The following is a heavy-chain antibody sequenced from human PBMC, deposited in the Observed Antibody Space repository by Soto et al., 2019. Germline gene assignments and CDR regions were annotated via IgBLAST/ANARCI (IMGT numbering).Heavy chain of an antibody. V-gene: IGHV1-46*01. CDR3: AREVATSFDL. CDR1: GYTFTTYY. CDR2: INPSVGST. J-gene: IGHJ4*02. Sequence: RASVKVSCKASGYTFTTYYLHWVRQAPGQGLEWMGIINPSVGSTTYAQKFQDRVTMTRDTSTSTVYLDLSGLRSEDTAVYYCAREVATSFDLWGQGTLVTVSS.